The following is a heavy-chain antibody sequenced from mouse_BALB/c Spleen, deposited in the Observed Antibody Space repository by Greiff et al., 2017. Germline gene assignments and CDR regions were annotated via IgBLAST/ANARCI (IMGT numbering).Heavy chain of an antibody. CDR3: ARDGFYAMDY. CDR2: IYPYNGGT. D-gene: IGHD2-3*01. CDR1: GYTFTDYN. V-gene: IGHV1S29*02. J-gene: IGHJ4*01. Sequence: VQLQQSGPELVKPGASVKISCKASGYTFTDYNMHWVKQSHGKSLEWIGYIYPYNGGTGYNQKFKSKATLTVDNSSSTAYMEFRSLTSEDSAVYYCARDGFYAMDYWGQGTSVTVSS.